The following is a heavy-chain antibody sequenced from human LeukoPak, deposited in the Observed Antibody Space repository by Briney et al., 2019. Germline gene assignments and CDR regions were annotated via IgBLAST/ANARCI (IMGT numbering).Heavy chain of an antibody. Sequence: TLSLTCTVSGGSISSGGYYWSWVRQHPGKGLEWIGYIYYSGSTYYNPSLKSRVVISVDTSKNQFSLKLKSVTAADTAVYYCARDRRWLRFHGFDIWGQGTMVTVSS. J-gene: IGHJ3*02. CDR2: IYYSGST. V-gene: IGHV4-31*03. CDR3: ARDRRWLRFHGFDI. D-gene: IGHD5-12*01. CDR1: GGSISSGGYY.